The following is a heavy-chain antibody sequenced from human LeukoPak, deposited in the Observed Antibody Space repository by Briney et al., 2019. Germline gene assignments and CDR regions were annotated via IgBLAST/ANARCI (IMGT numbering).Heavy chain of an antibody. CDR2: IYYSGST. D-gene: IGHD1-26*01. J-gene: IGHJ4*02. Sequence: SETLSLTCTVSGGSISSYYWTWIRQPPGKGLEWIGYIYYSGSTNYNPSLKSRVTISVDTSKNQFTLKLTSVTAADTAVYYCARGVNSGYFDYCGQGTLVTVSS. V-gene: IGHV4-59*01. CDR3: ARGVNSGYFDY. CDR1: GGSISSYY.